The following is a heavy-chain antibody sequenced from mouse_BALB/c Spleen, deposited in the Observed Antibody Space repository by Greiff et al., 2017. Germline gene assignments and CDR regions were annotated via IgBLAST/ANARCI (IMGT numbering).Heavy chain of an antibody. J-gene: IGHJ2*01. Sequence: DVKLQESGGDLVKPGGSLKLSCAASGFTFSSYGMSWVRQTPDKRLEWVATISSGGSYTYYPDSVKGRFTISRDNAKNTLYLQMSSLKSEDTAMYYCARRGYGNFFFDYWGQGTTLTVSS. D-gene: IGHD2-1*01. CDR1: GFTFSSYG. V-gene: IGHV5-6*02. CDR2: ISSGGSYT. CDR3: ARRGYGNFFFDY.